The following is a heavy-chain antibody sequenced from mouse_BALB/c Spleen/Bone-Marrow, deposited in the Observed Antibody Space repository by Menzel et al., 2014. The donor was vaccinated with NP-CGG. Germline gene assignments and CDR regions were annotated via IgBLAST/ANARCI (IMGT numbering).Heavy chain of an antibody. V-gene: IGHV1-52*01. J-gene: IGHJ3*01. CDR2: IELDDSET. CDR1: VHTIINDW. D-gene: IGHD1-2*01. CDR3: IHFGYAY. Sequence: QVQLKESEAELVRPRASVKLAFNDSVHTIINDWMSWVKQRLEQGLEWIGRIELDDSETHYNQKFKPKAIFTVEKSSSTAYMQLSSLTSEESAVYYCIHFGYAYWGQGTLVTVYA.